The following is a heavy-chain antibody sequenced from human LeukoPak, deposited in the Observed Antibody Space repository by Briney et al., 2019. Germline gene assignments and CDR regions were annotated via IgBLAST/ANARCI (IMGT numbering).Heavy chain of an antibody. V-gene: IGHV1-18*01. Sequence: ASVKVSCKASGYTFTSYGISWVRQAPGQGLEWMGWISAYNGNTNYAQKLQGRVTMATDTSTSTAYMELRSLRSDDTAVYYCAREGYYYGSGSYYIKLFDYWGQGTLVTVS. CDR2: ISAYNGNT. CDR1: GYTFTSYG. D-gene: IGHD3-10*01. J-gene: IGHJ4*02. CDR3: AREGYYYGSGSYYIKLFDY.